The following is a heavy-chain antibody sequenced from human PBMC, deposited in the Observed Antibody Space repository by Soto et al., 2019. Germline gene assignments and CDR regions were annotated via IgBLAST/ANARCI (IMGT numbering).Heavy chain of an antibody. CDR1: GFTFSSYG. CDR3: AKDSLTPSLLNIVVVPAAIYYYGMDV. Sequence: GGSLRLSCAASGFTFSSYGMHWVRQAPGKGLEWVAVISYDGSNKYYADSVKGRFTISRDNSKNTLYLQMNSLRAEDTAVYYCAKDSLTPSLLNIVVVPAAIYYYGMDVWGQGTTVTVS. CDR2: ISYDGSNK. J-gene: IGHJ6*02. V-gene: IGHV3-30*18. D-gene: IGHD2-2*01.